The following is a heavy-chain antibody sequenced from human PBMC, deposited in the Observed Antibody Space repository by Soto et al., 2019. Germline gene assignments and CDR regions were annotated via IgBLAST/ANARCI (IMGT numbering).Heavy chain of an antibody. J-gene: IGHJ5*02. CDR3: ARVIAVAGTWFDP. D-gene: IGHD6-19*01. V-gene: IGHV3-7*01. Sequence: GGSLRLSCAASGFTFSSYWMSWVRQAPGKGLEWVANIKQDGSEKYYVDSVKGRFTISRDNAKNSLYLQMNSLRAEDTAVYYCARVIAVAGTWFDPWGQGTLVTVSS. CDR1: GFTFSSYW. CDR2: IKQDGSEK.